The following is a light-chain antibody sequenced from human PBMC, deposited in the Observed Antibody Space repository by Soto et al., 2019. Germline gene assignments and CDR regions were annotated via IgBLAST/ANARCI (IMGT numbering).Light chain of an antibody. V-gene: IGKV1-39*01. Sequence: DIQMTQSPSSLSASVGDRVTITCRASQTISRNLNWYQQKPGEAPDLLIFAASNLQSGVPSRFSGSGSGADFTLTISSLQPEDFATYYCRQGHSAPLTFGGGTKVDIK. J-gene: IGKJ4*01. CDR3: RQGHSAPLT. CDR1: QTISRN. CDR2: AAS.